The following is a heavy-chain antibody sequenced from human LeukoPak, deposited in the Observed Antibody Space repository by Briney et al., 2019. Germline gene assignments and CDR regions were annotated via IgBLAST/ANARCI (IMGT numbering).Heavy chain of an antibody. CDR3: ARYSGSYSLDY. CDR2: ISAYNGNT. CDR1: GYTFTNFG. J-gene: IGHJ4*02. V-gene: IGHV1-18*01. D-gene: IGHD1-26*01. Sequence: GASVKVSCKASGYTFTNFGISWVRQAPGQGLEWMGWISAYNGNTNYAQKLQGRITMTTDTSTNTAYMELRSLRSDDTAVYYCARYSGSYSLDYWGQGTLVTVSS.